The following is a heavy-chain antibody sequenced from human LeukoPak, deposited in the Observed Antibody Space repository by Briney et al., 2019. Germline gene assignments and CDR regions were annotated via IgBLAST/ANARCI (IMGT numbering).Heavy chain of an antibody. CDR1: GVSISSSYSY. D-gene: IGHD3-3*01. J-gene: IGHJ4*02. CDR2: IYYSGST. Sequence: ASETLSLTCTVSGVSISSSYSYWGWIRQPPGKGLEWIGSIYYSGSTYYNPSLKSRVTISVDTSKNQFSLKLSSVTAADTAVYYCARSVPFGVVTMGYWGQGTLVTVSS. CDR3: ARSVPFGVVTMGY. V-gene: IGHV4-39*07.